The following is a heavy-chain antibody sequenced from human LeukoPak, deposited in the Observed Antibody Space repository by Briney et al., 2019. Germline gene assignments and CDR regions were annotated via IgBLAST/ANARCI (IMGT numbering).Heavy chain of an antibody. CDR1: GYTFTGYY. V-gene: IGHV1-2*02. D-gene: IGHD3-16*01. Sequence: ASVKVSCKASGYTFTGYYMHWVRQAPGQGLEWMGWITPNSGGTHYAQRSQGRVTMTRDTSISTAYMELSRLTSDDTAVYYCSRDRIGRMNDYWGQGTLVTVSS. CDR2: ITPNSGGT. J-gene: IGHJ4*02. CDR3: SRDRIGRMNDY.